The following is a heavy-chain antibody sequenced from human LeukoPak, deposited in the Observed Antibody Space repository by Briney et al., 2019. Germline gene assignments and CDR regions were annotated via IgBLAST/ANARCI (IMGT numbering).Heavy chain of an antibody. D-gene: IGHD4-11*01. CDR2: IGFTTSYI. J-gene: IGHJ4*02. V-gene: IGHV3-21*01. Sequence: GGSLRLSCVASGFTFNSHSMNWVRQTPGKGGLEWVASIGFTTSYIYYADSVKGRFTISRDNAKNSLDLQMNSLRADDTAIYYCARSKIDYWGQGTLVTVSS. CDR3: ARSKIDY. CDR1: GFTFNSHS.